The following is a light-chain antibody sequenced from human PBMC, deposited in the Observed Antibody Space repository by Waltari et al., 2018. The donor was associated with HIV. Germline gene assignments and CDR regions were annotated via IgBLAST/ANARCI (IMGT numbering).Light chain of an antibody. J-gene: IGLJ2*01. Sequence: SYELTQPPSVSVSPGQTARITCSGDALPNQYAYWYQQKPGQDPVLVIYTDIERTSGIPERFSGSSSGTTVTLTISGVQAEDEADYYCQSADNSSTYKIFGGGTKLTVL. CDR3: QSADNSSTYKI. CDR2: TDI. V-gene: IGLV3-25*03. CDR1: ALPNQY.